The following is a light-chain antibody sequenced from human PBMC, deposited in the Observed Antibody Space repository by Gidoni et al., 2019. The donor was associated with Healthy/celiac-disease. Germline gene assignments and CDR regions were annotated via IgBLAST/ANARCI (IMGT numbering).Light chain of an antibody. CDR2: DAP. J-gene: IGKJ1*01. CDR1: QSISSW. CDR3: QQYNSYSWT. Sequence: DIQMTQSPSTLSAPVGDRVTLTCRASQSISSWLDWYQQKPGKAPKLLIYDAPSLESGVPSRFSGSGSGTEFTLTISSLQPDDFATYYCQQYNSYSWTFGQGTKVEIK. V-gene: IGKV1-5*01.